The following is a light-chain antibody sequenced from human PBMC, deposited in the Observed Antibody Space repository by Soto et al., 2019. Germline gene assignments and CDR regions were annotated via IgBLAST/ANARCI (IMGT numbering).Light chain of an antibody. Sequence: EIVLTQSPGILSLSPGERATLSCRASPTVSGNYLAWYQQKPGQSPRLLIYGSSDRATGIPDRFSGSGSGTDFTLTINRVEPEDFAVYYCQQYGSSPPYTFGQGTTLEI. CDR2: GSS. CDR1: PTVSGNY. J-gene: IGKJ2*01. CDR3: QQYGSSPPYT. V-gene: IGKV3-20*01.